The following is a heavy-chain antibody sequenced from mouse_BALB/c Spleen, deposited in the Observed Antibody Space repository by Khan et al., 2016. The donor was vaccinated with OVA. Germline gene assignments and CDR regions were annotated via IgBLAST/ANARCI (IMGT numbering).Heavy chain of an antibody. CDR1: GYSITSDYA. D-gene: IGHD2-3*01. Sequence: VQLQQSGPGLVKPSQSLSLTCTVTGYSITSDYAWNWIRQFPGNKLEWMGYISYSGSTNYNPSLKSRISITRDTSKNQFFLQLNSVTTEDTATYDCASDGSGYYYAMDYWGQGTSVTVSS. V-gene: IGHV3-2*02. J-gene: IGHJ4*01. CDR2: ISYSGST. CDR3: ASDGSGYYYAMDY.